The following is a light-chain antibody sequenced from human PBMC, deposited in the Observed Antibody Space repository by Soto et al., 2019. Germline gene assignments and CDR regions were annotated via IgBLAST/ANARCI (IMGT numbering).Light chain of an antibody. J-gene: IGKJ5*01. Sequence: EIMMTHSPATLSVSPWERATLSSRASQRISSYLAWYQQKPGQAPRLFIYDASNRATGIPARFSGSGSGTDFTLTIGSLEPEDFAVYYCQQRSEWPITFGQGTRLEI. CDR2: DAS. CDR3: QQRSEWPIT. CDR1: QRISSY. V-gene: IGKV3-11*01.